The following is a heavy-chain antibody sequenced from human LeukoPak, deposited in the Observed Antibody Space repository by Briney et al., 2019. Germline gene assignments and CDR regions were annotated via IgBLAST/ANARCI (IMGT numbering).Heavy chain of an antibody. CDR1: GFTFSSYG. CDR2: ISYDGSNK. CDR3: ANRVRGTYYFDS. J-gene: IGHJ4*02. V-gene: IGHV3-30*18. D-gene: IGHD2-15*01. Sequence: GRSLRLSCAASGFTFSSYGMHWVRQAPGKGLEWVAIISYDGSNKYYADSVKGRFTISRDNSKNTLYLQMNSLRAEDTAVYYCANRVRGTYYFDSWGQGTLVTVSS.